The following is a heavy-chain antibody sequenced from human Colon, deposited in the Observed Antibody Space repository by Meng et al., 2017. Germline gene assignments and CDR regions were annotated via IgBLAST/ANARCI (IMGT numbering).Heavy chain of an antibody. CDR1: GYIFTNHH. V-gene: IGHV1-46*01. J-gene: IGHJ4*02. D-gene: IGHD6-6*01. CDR3: TREGAASARFFDK. CDR2: ITPSNGDK. Sequence: QVGLLQAGAEVKKPGAPVKVSCVASGYIFTNHHINWVRQAPGQGPEWMGIITPSNGDKGYAQKFQGRVTMTSDTSTSTVYMELSGLRSEDTAMYYCTREGAASARFFDKWGQGTLVTVSS.